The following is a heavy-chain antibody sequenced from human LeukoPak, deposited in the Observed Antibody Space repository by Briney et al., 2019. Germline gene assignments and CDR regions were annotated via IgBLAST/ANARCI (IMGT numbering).Heavy chain of an antibody. D-gene: IGHD3-22*01. CDR3: ARDYDSTPYDY. V-gene: IGHV1-3*01. CDR1: GYIFTTYA. CDR2: INAGNGNT. Sequence: ASVKVSCKASGYIFTTYAMHWVRQAPGQRLEWMGWINAGNGNTKYSQKFQGRVTITRDTSASTAYMELSSLRSEDTAVYYCARDYDSTPYDYWGQGTLVTVSS. J-gene: IGHJ4*02.